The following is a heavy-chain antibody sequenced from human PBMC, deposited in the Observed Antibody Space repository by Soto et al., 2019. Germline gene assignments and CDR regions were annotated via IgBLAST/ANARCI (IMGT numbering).Heavy chain of an antibody. J-gene: IGHJ4*02. CDR1: GASVSNTGAT. CDR2: AYYRSRWRY. Sequence: QTLSPTCAICGASVSNTGATWHWIRQSPSRGLEWLGRAYYRSRWRYDYATSVRGRITINPDTSKNQFSLQLNSVTPEDTAVYYCARDPPDFNSGFDYWGQGTPVTVSS. D-gene: IGHD2-15*01. CDR3: ARDPPDFNSGFDY. V-gene: IGHV6-1*01.